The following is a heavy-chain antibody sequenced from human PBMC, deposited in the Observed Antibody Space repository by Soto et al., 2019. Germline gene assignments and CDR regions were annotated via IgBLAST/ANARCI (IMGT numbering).Heavy chain of an antibody. Sequence: SETLSLTCAVSGYSISSGYYWGWIRQPPGKGLEWIGSIYHSGSTYYNPSLKSRVTISVDTSKNQFSLKLGSVTAADTAVYYCARVNSSGWYWFDPWGQGTLVTVSS. D-gene: IGHD6-19*01. CDR1: GYSISSGYY. J-gene: IGHJ5*02. V-gene: IGHV4-38-2*01. CDR2: IYHSGST. CDR3: ARVNSSGWYWFDP.